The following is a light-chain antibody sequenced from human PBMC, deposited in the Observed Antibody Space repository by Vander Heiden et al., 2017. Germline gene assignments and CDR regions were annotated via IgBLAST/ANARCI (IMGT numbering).Light chain of an antibody. J-gene: IGKJ5*01. Sequence: AIQLTLYPSSLSASVGDRVTITCRASQGISSALAWYQQKPGKAPKLLIYDASSLESGFPSRFSGSGSGTDFTLTISSLQPEDFATYYCQQFNSYLSITFGQGTRLEIK. CDR1: QGISSA. CDR3: QQFNSYLSIT. CDR2: DAS. V-gene: IGKV1-13*02.